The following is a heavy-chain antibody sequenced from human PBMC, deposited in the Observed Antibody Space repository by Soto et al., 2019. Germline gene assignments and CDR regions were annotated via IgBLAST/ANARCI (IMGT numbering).Heavy chain of an antibody. J-gene: IGHJ6*03. Sequence: QVQLQQWGAGLLKPSETLSLTCAVYGGSFSGYYWSWTRQPPGKGLEWIGEINHSGSTNYNPSLKSRVTISVDTSKNQFSLKLSSVTAADTAVYYCARIGSWYYYYYMDVWGKGTTVTVSS. CDR3: ARIGSWYYYYYMDV. CDR2: INHSGST. D-gene: IGHD6-13*01. CDR1: GGSFSGYY. V-gene: IGHV4-34*01.